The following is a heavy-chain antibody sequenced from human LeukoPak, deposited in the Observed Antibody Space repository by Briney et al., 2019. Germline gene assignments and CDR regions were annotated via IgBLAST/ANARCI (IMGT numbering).Heavy chain of an antibody. V-gene: IGHV3-30-3*01. J-gene: IGHJ4*02. Sequence: GGSLRLSCAASGFTFSSYSMHWVRQAPGKGLEWVAVISYDGSNKYYADSVKGRFTISRDNSRNTLYLQMNSLRAEDTAVYYCDTLIHWGQGTLVTVSS. CDR1: GFTFSSYS. CDR2: ISYDGSNK. CDR3: DTLIH.